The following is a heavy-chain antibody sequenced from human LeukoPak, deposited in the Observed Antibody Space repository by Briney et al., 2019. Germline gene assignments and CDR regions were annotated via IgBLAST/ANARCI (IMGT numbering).Heavy chain of an antibody. CDR1: GFTFSNAW. J-gene: IGHJ4*02. CDR3: TTTWEGYGDLDY. Sequence: GGSLRLSCAASGFTFSNAWMSWVRQAPGKGREWVGRIKSKTDGGTTDYAAPVKGRFTISRDDSKNTLYLQMNSLKTEDTAVYYCTTTWEGYGDLDYWGQGTLVTVSS. CDR2: IKSKTDGGTT. V-gene: IGHV3-15*01. D-gene: IGHD4-17*01.